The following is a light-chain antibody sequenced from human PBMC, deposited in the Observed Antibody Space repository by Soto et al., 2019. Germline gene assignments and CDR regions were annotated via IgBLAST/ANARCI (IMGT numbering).Light chain of an antibody. CDR2: LNSDGSH. V-gene: IGLV4-69*01. CDR1: SGHSSYA. J-gene: IGLJ1*01. Sequence: QLVLTQSPSASASLGASVTLTCTLSSGHSSYAIAWHQQQPEKGPRYLMKLNSDGSHSTGDGVPDRFSGSSSGAERYLTIASLQSEDEADYYCQTWGTGIHYVFGTGTKLTVL. CDR3: QTWGTGIHYV.